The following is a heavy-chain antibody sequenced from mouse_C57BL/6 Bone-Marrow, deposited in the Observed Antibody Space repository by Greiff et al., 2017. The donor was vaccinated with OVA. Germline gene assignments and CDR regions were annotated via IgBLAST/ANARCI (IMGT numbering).Heavy chain of an antibody. CDR2: IYPGDGDT. V-gene: IGHV1-82*01. CDR3: ARGDYGSIFAY. Sequence: QVQLKQSGPELVKPGASVKISCKASGYAFSSSWMNWVKQRPGKGLEWIGRIYPGDGDTNYNGKFKGKATLTADKSSSTAYMQLSSLTSEDSAVYFCARGDYGSIFAYWGQGTLVTVSA. D-gene: IGHD1-1*01. J-gene: IGHJ3*01. CDR1: GYAFSSSW.